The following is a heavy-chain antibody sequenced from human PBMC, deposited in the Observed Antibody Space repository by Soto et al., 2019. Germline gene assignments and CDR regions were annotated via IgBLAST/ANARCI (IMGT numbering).Heavy chain of an antibody. CDR3: AKDIAARVNAFDI. V-gene: IGHV3-30*18. J-gene: IGHJ3*02. D-gene: IGHD6-6*01. CDR1: GFTFSRNG. CDR2: ISYDGSKK. Sequence: ESGGGVVQPGRSLRLSCAVSGFTFSRNGMHWVRQAPGKGLEWVAVISYDGSKKYHADSVKGRFTISRDNSKNTLYLQMNSLRAEDTAVYYCAKDIAARVNAFDIWGQGTMVTVSS.